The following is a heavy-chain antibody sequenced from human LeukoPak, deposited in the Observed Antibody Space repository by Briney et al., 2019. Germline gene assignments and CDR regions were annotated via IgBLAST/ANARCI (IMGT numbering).Heavy chain of an antibody. CDR3: ARESEAVAGTATH. V-gene: IGHV4-4*07. CDR2: IYTSGST. Sequence: SETLSLSCTVSGGSISSYYWRWIRQAAGKGLEWIGRIYTSGSTNYNPSLKSRVTKSLDTSKNQFSLRLTSVTAADTAVYYCARESEAVAGTATHWGQGTLVTVSS. CDR1: GGSISSYY. J-gene: IGHJ4*02. D-gene: IGHD6-19*01.